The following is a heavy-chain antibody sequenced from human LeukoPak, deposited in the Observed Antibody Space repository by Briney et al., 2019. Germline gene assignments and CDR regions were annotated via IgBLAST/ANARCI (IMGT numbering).Heavy chain of an antibody. CDR1: GFTFSDYY. Sequence: SGGSLRPSCAASGFTFSDYYMDWVRQAPGKGLEWVGRIRDKANGYTTEYAASVKGRFTISRDDSKNSVYLQMNSLKTEDTAAYYCARDMGATTSYWGQGTLVTVSS. J-gene: IGHJ4*02. CDR3: ARDMGATTSY. D-gene: IGHD1-26*01. CDR2: IRDKANGYTT. V-gene: IGHV3-72*01.